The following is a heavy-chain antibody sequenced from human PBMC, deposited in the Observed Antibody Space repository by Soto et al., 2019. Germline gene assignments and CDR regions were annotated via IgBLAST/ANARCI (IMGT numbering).Heavy chain of an antibody. CDR3: ARDGPNLRPYFDY. CDR1: GFTFSSYW. J-gene: IGHJ4*02. Sequence: GGSLRLSCAASGFTFSSYWMSWVRQAPGKGLEWVANIKQDGSEKYYVDSVKGRFTISRDNAKNSLYLQMNSLRAEDTAVYYCARDGPNLRPYFDYWGQGTLVTVSS. V-gene: IGHV3-7*05. D-gene: IGHD7-27*01. CDR2: IKQDGSEK.